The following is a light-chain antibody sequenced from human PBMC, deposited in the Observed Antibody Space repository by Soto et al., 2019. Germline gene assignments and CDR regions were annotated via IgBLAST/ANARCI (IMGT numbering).Light chain of an antibody. V-gene: IGLV2-11*01. CDR1: SSDVGGYNY. Sequence: QSALTQPRSVSGSPGQSVTISCTGTSSDVGGYNYVSWYQQHPGKAPKLMIYDVSKWPSGVPDCFSGSKSGNTASLTISGLKAEDEADYYCCSYSGSYTWVFGGGTQLTVL. CDR3: CSYSGSYTWV. J-gene: IGLJ3*02. CDR2: DVS.